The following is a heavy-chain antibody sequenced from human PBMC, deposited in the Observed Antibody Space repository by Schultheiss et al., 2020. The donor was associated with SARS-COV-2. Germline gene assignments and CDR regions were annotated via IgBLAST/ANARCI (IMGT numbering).Heavy chain of an antibody. CDR1: GGSISSYY. CDR2: IYYSGST. CDR3: ARLGGYGSIDY. V-gene: IGHV4-59*08. Sequence: SQTLSLTCTVSGGSISSYYWSWIRQPPGKGLEWIGYIYYSGSTNYNPSLKSRVTISVDTSKNQFSLKLSSVTAADTAVYYCARLGGYGSIDYWGQGTLVTVSS. J-gene: IGHJ4*02. D-gene: IGHD5-18*01.